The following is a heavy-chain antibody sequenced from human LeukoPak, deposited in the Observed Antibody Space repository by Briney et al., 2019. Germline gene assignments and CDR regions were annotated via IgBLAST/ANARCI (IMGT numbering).Heavy chain of an antibody. CDR2: ISGSGGST. CDR3: AKGGGVAVAGTREYNWFDP. Sequence: PGGSLRLSCAASGFTFSSYAMSWVRQAPGKGLEWVSAISGSGGSTYYADSVKGRFTISRDNSKNTLYLQMNSLRAEDTAVYYCAKGGGVAVAGTREYNWFDPWGQGTLVTVSS. D-gene: IGHD6-19*01. J-gene: IGHJ5*02. CDR1: GFTFSSYA. V-gene: IGHV3-23*01.